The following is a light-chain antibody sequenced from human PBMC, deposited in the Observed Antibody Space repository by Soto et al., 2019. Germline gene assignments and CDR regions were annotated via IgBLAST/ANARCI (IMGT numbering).Light chain of an antibody. CDR2: DAS. Sequence: AIPLTQSPSSLSASVGDRVTITCRASQGGNSALAWYQQKLGKAPKLLIYDASSLQSGGPSRLSGSESGTDFTLSLSSLQPEDFATYYCQQFRSSLLFTFGPGTKLDIQ. V-gene: IGKV1-13*02. CDR3: QQFRSSLLFT. J-gene: IGKJ3*01. CDR1: QGGNSA.